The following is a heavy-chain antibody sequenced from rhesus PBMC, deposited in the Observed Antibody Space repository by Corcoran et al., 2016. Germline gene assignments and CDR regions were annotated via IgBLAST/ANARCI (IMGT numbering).Heavy chain of an antibody. CDR3: ARRYYNFWSGYLEYFEF. J-gene: IGHJ1*01. D-gene: IGHD3-3*01. V-gene: IGHV4-165*02. CDR2: LGGSSGSN. CDR1: CGSLRGYY. Sequence: QVQLQESGPGLVKPSETLSLTCAVSCGSLRGYYWTCLRPPPGKGLELIGYLGGSSGSNYYNPSLKSRVTISTDTSKNQFALKLSSMTAADTAVYYCARRYYNFWSGYLEYFEFWGQGALVTVSS.